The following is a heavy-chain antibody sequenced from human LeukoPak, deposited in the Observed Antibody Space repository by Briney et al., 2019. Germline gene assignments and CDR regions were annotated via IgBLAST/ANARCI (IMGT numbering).Heavy chain of an antibody. V-gene: IGHV4-4*07. Sequence: SETLSLTCTVSGVPISSDYWNWIRQPAGKGLEWIGRIYTSGSTNYNPSLKSRVTISVDTSKNQFSLKLSSVTAADTAVYYCARHASQGLNKPLDYWGQGTLVTVSS. CDR1: GVPISSDY. CDR3: ARHASQGLNKPLDY. J-gene: IGHJ4*02. CDR2: IYTSGST. D-gene: IGHD6-19*01.